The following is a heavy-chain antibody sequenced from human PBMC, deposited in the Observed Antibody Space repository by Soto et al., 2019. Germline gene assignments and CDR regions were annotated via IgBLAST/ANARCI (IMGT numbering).Heavy chain of an antibody. Sequence: ASVKVSWKASGYIFTSYGITWVRQAPGQGLEWMGWISAYNGNTNYAQKFQGRVTMTTDTSTSTAYMELRSLRSDDTAVYYCARDSMEGRFDPWGQGTLVTVS. CDR2: ISAYNGNT. D-gene: IGHD1-1*01. CDR3: ARDSMEGRFDP. J-gene: IGHJ5*02. V-gene: IGHV1-18*01. CDR1: GYIFTSYG.